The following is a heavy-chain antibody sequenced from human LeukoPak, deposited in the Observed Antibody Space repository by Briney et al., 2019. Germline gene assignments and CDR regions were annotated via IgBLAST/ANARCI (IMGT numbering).Heavy chain of an antibody. Sequence: GASLKISCKGSGYSFTSYWINWVRQTPGKGLEWTGRIDHSDSYTNYSPSFQGHVTISADKSISTAYLQWSSLKASDTAIYYCARAGMDIVIVPAAMQAYYYGMDVWGKGTTVTVSS. CDR3: ARAGMDIVIVPAAMQAYYYGMDV. J-gene: IGHJ6*04. D-gene: IGHD2-2*03. CDR2: IDHSDSYT. V-gene: IGHV5-10-1*01. CDR1: GYSFTSYW.